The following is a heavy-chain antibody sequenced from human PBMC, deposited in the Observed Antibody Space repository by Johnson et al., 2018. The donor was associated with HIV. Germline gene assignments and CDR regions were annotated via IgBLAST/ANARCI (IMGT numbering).Heavy chain of an antibody. CDR1: GFTVSSNY. V-gene: IGHV3-23*04. CDR2: ISGSGGST. D-gene: IGHD3-10*01. CDR3: AKGLRPYGSGPSDAFDI. Sequence: VQLVESGGGLVQPGGSLRLSCAASGFTVSSNYMNWVRQAPGKGLEWVSAISGSGGSTYSVDSVKGRFTISRDNSKNTLYLQMNSLRAEDTAVYDCAKGLRPYGSGPSDAFDIWGQGTMVTVSS. J-gene: IGHJ3*02.